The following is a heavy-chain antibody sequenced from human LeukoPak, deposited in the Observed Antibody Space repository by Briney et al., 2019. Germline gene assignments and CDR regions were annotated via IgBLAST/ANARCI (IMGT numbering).Heavy chain of an antibody. Sequence: ASVTVSCKASGCTFTGYYMHWVRQAPGQGLEWMGWINPNSGGTNYAQKFQARVTMTRDTSISTAYMELSRLRSDDTAVYYCARGSIVGVSRFDYWGQGTLVTVSS. J-gene: IGHJ4*02. D-gene: IGHD1-26*01. CDR3: ARGSIVGVSRFDY. CDR1: GCTFTGYY. CDR2: INPNSGGT. V-gene: IGHV1-2*02.